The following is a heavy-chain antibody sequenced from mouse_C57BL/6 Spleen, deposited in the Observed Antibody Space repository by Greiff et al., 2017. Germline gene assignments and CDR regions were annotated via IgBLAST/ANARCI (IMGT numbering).Heavy chain of an antibody. J-gene: IGHJ1*03. V-gene: IGHV1-55*01. CDR1: GYTFTSYW. D-gene: IGHD2-4*01. CDR2: IYPGSGST. Sequence: VQLQQPGAELMKPGASVKMSCKASGYTFTSYWITWVKQRPGQGLEWIGDIYPGSGSTNYNEKFKSKATLTVDTSSSTAYMQLSSLTSEDSAVYYCARYYYDYDEDWYFDVWGTGTTVTVSS. CDR3: ARYYYDYDEDWYFDV.